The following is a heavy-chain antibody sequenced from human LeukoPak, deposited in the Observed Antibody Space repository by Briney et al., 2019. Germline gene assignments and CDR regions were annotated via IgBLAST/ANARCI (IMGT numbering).Heavy chain of an antibody. CDR1: GFTLTDYF. D-gene: IGHD3-16*01. J-gene: IGHJ5*02. Sequence: ASVKVSCKPSGFTLTDYFMHWVRQAPGQGLEWMGYINPNSGGTKYAQKFQGRVTMTRYTSTHYMELSGLTSDDTAVYYCARRADRGMNGNRPWFDPWGQGTLVTVSS. V-gene: IGHV1-2*02. CDR2: INPNSGGT. CDR3: ARRADRGMNGNRPWFDP.